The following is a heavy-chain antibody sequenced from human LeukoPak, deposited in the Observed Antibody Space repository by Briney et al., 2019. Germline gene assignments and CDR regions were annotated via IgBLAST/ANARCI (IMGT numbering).Heavy chain of an antibody. J-gene: IGHJ4*02. CDR2: IYSGGRT. Sequence: GGSLRLSCAASGFTFSSYAMSWVRQAPGKGLEWVSVIYSGGRTYYADSVQGRFTISRDNSKNTLFLQTDSLRAEDTAVYYCAKGGFGRPFDYWGQGTLVTVSS. CDR3: AKGGFGRPFDY. CDR1: GFTFSSYA. D-gene: IGHD3-10*01. V-gene: IGHV3-23*03.